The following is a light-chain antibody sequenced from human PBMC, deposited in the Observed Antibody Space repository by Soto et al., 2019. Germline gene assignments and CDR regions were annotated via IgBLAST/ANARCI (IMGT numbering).Light chain of an antibody. J-gene: IGKJ1*01. CDR3: QQYIDSPRT. Sequence: EIILTQSPGTLALSPGDGATLSCRASQTVNRNYLAWYHQRPGQPPRLLIYGVSNRASGVPDRFSGDGSGKEFTLTIGRRGPDDFGVYYCQQYIDSPRTFGQGTRVEVQ. CDR1: QTVNRNY. CDR2: GVS. V-gene: IGKV3-20*01.